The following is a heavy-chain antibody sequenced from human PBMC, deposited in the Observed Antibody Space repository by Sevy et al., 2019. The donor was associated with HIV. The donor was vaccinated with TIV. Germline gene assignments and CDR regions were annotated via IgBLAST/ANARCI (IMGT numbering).Heavy chain of an antibody. J-gene: IGHJ6*02. CDR3: AGTGSYADTYYYYYAMDV. V-gene: IGHV3-7*01. CDR1: GFTFSSYW. Sequence: GGSLRLSCAASGFTFSSYWMSWVRQAPGKGLEWVANIKQDGSEKYYVDSVKGRFTISRDNAKNSLFLQMNSQRAEDTAVYYGAGTGSYADTYYYYYAMDVWGPGTTVTVSS. D-gene: IGHD3-16*01. CDR2: IKQDGSEK.